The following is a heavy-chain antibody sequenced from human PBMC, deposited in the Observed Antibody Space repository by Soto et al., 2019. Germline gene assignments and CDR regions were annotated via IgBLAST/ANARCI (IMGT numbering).Heavy chain of an antibody. D-gene: IGHD3-22*01. CDR1: GFTFSSYG. Sequence: QVQLVESGGGVVQPGRSLRLSCAVSGFTFSSYGMHWVRQAPGTGLGWVAIIWYDGSNKYYADSVKGRFTISRDNSKNTLYLQMNSLRAEDTAVYYCARDLHDTSGYYSYYFDYWGQGTLVTVSS. CDR2: IWYDGSNK. CDR3: ARDLHDTSGYYSYYFDY. J-gene: IGHJ4*02. V-gene: IGHV3-33*01.